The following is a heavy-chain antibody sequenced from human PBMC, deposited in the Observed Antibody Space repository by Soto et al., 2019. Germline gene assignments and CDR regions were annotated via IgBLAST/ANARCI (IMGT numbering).Heavy chain of an antibody. D-gene: IGHD3-22*01. CDR3: ASSYYDSSAGSLMGLWFAH. J-gene: IGHJ5*02. CDR2: IIPIFGTA. CDR1: GGTFSSYA. V-gene: IGHV1-69*06. Sequence: ASVKVSCKASGGTFSSYAISWVRQAPGQGLEWMGGIIPIFGTANYAQKFQGRVTITADKSTSTAYMELSSLRSEDTAVYYCASSYYDSSAGSLMGLWFAHWGQGTLVPVSP.